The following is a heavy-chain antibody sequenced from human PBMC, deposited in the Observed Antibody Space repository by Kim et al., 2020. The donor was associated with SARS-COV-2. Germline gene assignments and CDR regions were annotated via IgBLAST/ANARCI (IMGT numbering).Heavy chain of an antibody. CDR1: GYSFTSYW. J-gene: IGHJ4*02. Sequence: GESLQISCKGSGYSFTSYWIGWVRQMPGKGLEWMGIIYPGDSDTRYSPSFQGQVTISADKSISTAYLQWSSLKASDTAMYYCARRPRSGRYSSRYFDYWGQGTLVTVSS. CDR2: IYPGDSDT. CDR3: ARRPRSGRYSSRYFDY. D-gene: IGHD5-18*01. V-gene: IGHV5-51*01.